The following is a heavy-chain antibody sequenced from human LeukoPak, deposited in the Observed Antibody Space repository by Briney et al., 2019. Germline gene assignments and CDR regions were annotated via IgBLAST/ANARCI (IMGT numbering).Heavy chain of an antibody. CDR1: GGSISSYY. J-gene: IGHJ4*02. Sequence: SETLSLTCTVSGGSISSYYWSWIRQPPGKGLEWIGYIYYSGSTNYNPSLKSRVTISVDTSKNQFSLKLTSVTAADTAVYYCARVRATVTTVDYWGQGTLVTVSS. CDR2: IYYSGST. D-gene: IGHD4-17*01. CDR3: ARVRATVTTVDY. V-gene: IGHV4-59*01.